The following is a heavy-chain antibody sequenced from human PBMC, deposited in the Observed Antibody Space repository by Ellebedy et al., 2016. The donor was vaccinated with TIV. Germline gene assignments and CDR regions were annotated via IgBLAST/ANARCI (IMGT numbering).Heavy chain of an antibody. J-gene: IGHJ3*02. D-gene: IGHD4-17*01. CDR1: GYIFSTYY. CDR3: ARKTTGAFDI. V-gene: IGHV1-46*01. Sequence: AASVKVSCKASGYIFSTYYMHWVRQAPGQGLEWMGMINFSGGRATYAQDVQGRVTMTTDTSTSTAYMELRSLRSDDTAVYYCARKTTGAFDIWGQGTMVTVSS. CDR2: INFSGGRA.